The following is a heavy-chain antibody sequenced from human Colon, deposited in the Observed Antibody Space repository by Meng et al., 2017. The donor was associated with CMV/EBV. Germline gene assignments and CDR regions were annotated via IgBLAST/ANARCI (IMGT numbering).Heavy chain of an antibody. D-gene: IGHD5-18*01. J-gene: IGHJ5*02. CDR3: ARGLQLSS. CDR1: GFTFSHYK. CDR2: IKQDGRET. V-gene: IGHV3-7*01. Sequence: GESLKISCEVSGFTFSHYKMTWVRQAPGKGLEWVATIKQDGRETYYVDSVRGRFTISRDNAKNSLYLQINSLRAEDTAVYYCARGLQLSSWGQGTLVTVSS.